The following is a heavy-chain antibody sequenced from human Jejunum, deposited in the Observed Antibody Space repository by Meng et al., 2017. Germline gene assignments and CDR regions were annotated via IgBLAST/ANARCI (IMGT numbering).Heavy chain of an antibody. Sequence: QWQRQESGPGQVKPWGTLSLTCAVSGDSISSSYWWSWVRQSPGKGLEWIGEIYHSGTTNYNPSLKSRVTLSVDKSKNQFSLNLSSVTAADTAVYFCARDFEALNGVWGQGTLVTVSS. CDR3: ARDFEALNGV. J-gene: IGHJ1*01. CDR1: GDSISSSYW. D-gene: IGHD2-8*01. V-gene: IGHV4-4*02. CDR2: IYHSGTT.